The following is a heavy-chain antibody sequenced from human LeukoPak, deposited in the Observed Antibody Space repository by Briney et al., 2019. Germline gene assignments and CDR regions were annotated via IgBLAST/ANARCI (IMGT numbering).Heavy chain of an antibody. D-gene: IGHD3-10*01. CDR2: LYDSGST. J-gene: IGHJ6*03. CDR1: GGSISSYY. V-gene: IGHV4-59*01. Sequence: SETLSLTCTVSGGSISSYYWSWIRQPPGKGLEWIGYLYDSGSTNYNPSLKSRVTISLNTSKNQFSLKLSSVTAADTAVYYCARDKSGSGSLYYYMDVWGKGTTVTVS. CDR3: ARDKSGSGSLYYYMDV.